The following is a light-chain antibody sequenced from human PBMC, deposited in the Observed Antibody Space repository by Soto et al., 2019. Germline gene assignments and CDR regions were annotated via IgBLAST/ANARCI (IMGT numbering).Light chain of an antibody. CDR2: GAS. CDR1: PSVSSSY. Sequence: EIVLTQSPGTLSLSPGERATLSCRASPSVSSSYLAWYQQKPGQAPRLLIYGASSRATGIPDRFSGSGSGTDFTLTISTLEPEDFAVYYCQQYGSSPGWTFGQGTKVEIK. J-gene: IGKJ1*01. V-gene: IGKV3-20*01. CDR3: QQYGSSPGWT.